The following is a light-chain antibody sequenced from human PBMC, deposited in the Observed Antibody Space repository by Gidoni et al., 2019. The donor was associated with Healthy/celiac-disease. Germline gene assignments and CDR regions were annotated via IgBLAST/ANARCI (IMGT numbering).Light chain of an antibody. CDR1: SGHSSYI. CDR2: LEGSGSY. V-gene: IGLV4-60*03. Sequence: QPVLTHSSSASASLGSSVKLTCTLSSGHSSYIIAWHQQQPGKAPRYLMKLEGSGSYNKGSGVPDRFSGSSSGADRYLTISNLQSEDEADYYCETWDSTTRVFGGGTKLTVL. CDR3: ETWDSTTRV. J-gene: IGLJ3*02.